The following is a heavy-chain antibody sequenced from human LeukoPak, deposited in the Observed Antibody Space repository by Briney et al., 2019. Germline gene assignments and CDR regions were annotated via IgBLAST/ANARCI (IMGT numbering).Heavy chain of an antibody. D-gene: IGHD3-10*01. J-gene: IGHJ4*02. V-gene: IGHV1-8*01. CDR2: MNPNGGNT. Sequence: ASVKVSCKASGYTFTSYDINWVRQATGQGLEWMGWMNPNGGNTGYAQKFQGRVTMTRNTSISTAYMELSSLRSEDTAVYYCARSLLRSGSYSAPPGYWGQGTLVTVSS. CDR3: ARSLLRSGSYSAPPGY. CDR1: GYTFTSYD.